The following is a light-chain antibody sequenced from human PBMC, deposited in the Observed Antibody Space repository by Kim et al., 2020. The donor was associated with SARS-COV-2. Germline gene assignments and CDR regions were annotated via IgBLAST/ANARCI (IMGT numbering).Light chain of an antibody. Sequence: ATVGDIYTIACRPHQPTSTSFNWYHQKPGKAPNLLVSSASSLQIGVPSRFNDSESGTDFTLTISSLRPEDLATYYCQQSCGDPVTDGGGSKVDIK. J-gene: IGKJ4*01. CDR2: SAS. CDR1: QPTSTS. CDR3: QQSCGDPVT. V-gene: IGKV1-39*01.